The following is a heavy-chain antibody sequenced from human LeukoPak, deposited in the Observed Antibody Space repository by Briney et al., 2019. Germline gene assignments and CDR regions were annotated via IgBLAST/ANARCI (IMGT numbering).Heavy chain of an antibody. CDR1: GFTFSSYG. Sequence: GGSLRLSCAASGFTFSSYGMLWVRQAPGKGLEWVAVIWYDGSNKYYADSVKGRFTIPRDNSKNTLYVQMNSLRAEDTAVYYCARELRFLEWRTIDYWGQGTLVSVSS. CDR3: ARELRFLEWRTIDY. CDR2: IWYDGSNK. J-gene: IGHJ4*02. D-gene: IGHD3-3*01. V-gene: IGHV3-33*01.